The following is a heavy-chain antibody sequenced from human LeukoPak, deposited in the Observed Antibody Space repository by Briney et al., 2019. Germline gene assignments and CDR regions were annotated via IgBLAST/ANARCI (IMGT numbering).Heavy chain of an antibody. CDR2: IYSGGNT. Sequence: PGGSLRLSCTVSGFTVSSNSMSWVRQAPGKGLEWVSFIYSGGNTHNSDSVKGRFTISRDNSKNTLCLQMNSLRAEDTAVYYCARRAGDYSHPYDYWGQGTLVTVSS. CDR1: GFTVSSNS. D-gene: IGHD3-22*01. J-gene: IGHJ4*02. CDR3: ARRAGDYSHPYDY. V-gene: IGHV3-53*01.